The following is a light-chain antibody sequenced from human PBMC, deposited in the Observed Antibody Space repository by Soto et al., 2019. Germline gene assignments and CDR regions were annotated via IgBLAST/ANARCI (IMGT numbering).Light chain of an antibody. CDR1: QGFGND. V-gene: IGKV1-6*01. CDR3: LQDHNYPLT. J-gene: IGKJ4*01. Sequence: AIQMTQSPSSLSVSVGDRVTITCRASQGFGNDAGWYQQKPGKAPKLLLYPASSLQSGVPPRFSGSRSGTYFTLTISSLQPEDFATYYCLQDHNYPLTFGGGTKVEIK. CDR2: PAS.